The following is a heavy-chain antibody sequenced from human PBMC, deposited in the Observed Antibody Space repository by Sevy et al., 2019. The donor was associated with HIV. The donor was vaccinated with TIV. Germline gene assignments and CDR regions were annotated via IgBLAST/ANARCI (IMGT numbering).Heavy chain of an antibody. D-gene: IGHD5-12*01. CDR3: GRDWSLSYSGWPQGWIVP. V-gene: IGHV3-7*01. J-gene: IGHJ5*02. Sequence: GGSLRLSCEASGFMFSNYWMTWVRQAPGKGLEWVANINQDGSEKSYLDSVKGRFSISRDNAKNSLYLHMNSLRAYDTAVYYCGRDWSLSYSGWPQGWIVPWGQGTLVTISS. CDR1: GFMFSNYW. CDR2: INQDGSEK.